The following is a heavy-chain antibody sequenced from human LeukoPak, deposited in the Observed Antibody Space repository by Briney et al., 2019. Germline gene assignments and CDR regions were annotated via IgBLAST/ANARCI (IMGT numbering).Heavy chain of an antibody. Sequence: GGSLRLSCAASGFTFSSYSLNWVRQAPGKGLEWVSYISSSSSTIYYADSVKGRFTISRDNSKNTLYLQMNSLRAEDTAVYYCARVSFALDSSGHWGQGTLVTVSS. CDR2: ISSSSSTI. CDR3: ARVSFALDSSGH. D-gene: IGHD6-19*01. CDR1: GFTFSSYS. V-gene: IGHV3-48*01. J-gene: IGHJ4*02.